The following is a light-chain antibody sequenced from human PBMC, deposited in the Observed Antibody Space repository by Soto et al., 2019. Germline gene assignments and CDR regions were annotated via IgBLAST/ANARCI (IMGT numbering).Light chain of an antibody. CDR3: QQYGTSHWA. V-gene: IGKV3-20*01. Sequence: EIVLTQSPGTLSLSPGERATLSCRASQSVSSSFLAWYQQKPGQAPRLLIYGASNRATGIPDRFSGSGSGTDFTLTISRLEPEDFAVYYCQQYGTSHWAFGQGTKVAIK. CDR1: QSVSSSF. CDR2: GAS. J-gene: IGKJ1*01.